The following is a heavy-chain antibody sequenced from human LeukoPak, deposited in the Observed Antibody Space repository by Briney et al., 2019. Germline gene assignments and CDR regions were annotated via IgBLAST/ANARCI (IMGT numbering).Heavy chain of an antibody. CDR1: GVSISSSNSY. CDR2: ICYTGNT. Sequence: SETLSLTCSVSGVSISSSNSYWGWIRQPPGKGLEWIGSICYTGNTYYNASLKSRVTISIDTSKNQFSLKLPSVTAADTAVYYCTSDGSDYFDSWGQGTLVTVAS. CDR3: TSDGSDYFDS. D-gene: IGHD5-12*01. J-gene: IGHJ4*02. V-gene: IGHV4-39*07.